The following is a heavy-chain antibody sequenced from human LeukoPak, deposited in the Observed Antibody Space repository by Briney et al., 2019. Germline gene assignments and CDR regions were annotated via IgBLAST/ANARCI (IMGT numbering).Heavy chain of an antibody. CDR1: GGTFSSYD. V-gene: IGHV1-69*13. Sequence: ASVKVSCKVSGGTFSSYDINWVRQAPGQGLEWMGGILPIFGTAKYSQKFQGRVSITADESTTSVYMDLSSLMSGDTAVYYCARARGSFPDAFEFWGQGTMVTVSS. CDR2: ILPIFGTA. CDR3: ARARGSFPDAFEF. J-gene: IGHJ3*01. D-gene: IGHD1-26*01.